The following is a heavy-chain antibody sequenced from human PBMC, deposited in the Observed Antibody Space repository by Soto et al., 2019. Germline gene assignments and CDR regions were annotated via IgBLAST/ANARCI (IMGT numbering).Heavy chain of an antibody. J-gene: IGHJ5*02. V-gene: IGHV4-4*07. CDR1: GASISGFY. CDR3: VRDGTKTLRDWFDP. D-gene: IGHD1-1*01. CDR2: IYATGTT. Sequence: AETLSLTCTVSGASISGFYWSWIRKSAGKGLEWIGRIYATGTTDYNPSLKSRVMMSVDTSKKQFSLKLRSVTAADTAVYYCVRDGTKTLRDWFDPWGQGISVTVSS.